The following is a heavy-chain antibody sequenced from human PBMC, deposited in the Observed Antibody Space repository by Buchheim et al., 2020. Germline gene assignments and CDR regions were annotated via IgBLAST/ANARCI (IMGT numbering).Heavy chain of an antibody. CDR2: ISGSGGST. CDR1: GFTFSSYA. D-gene: IGHD2-21*02. CDR3: AKDLIDRRVTAIPFGYAFDI. Sequence: EVQLLESGGGLVQPGGSLRLSCAASGFTFSSYAMSWVRQAPGKGLEWVSAISGSGGSTYYADSVKGRFTISRDNSKHTLYLQMNSLRAEDTAVYYCAKDLIDRRVTAIPFGYAFDIWGQGT. V-gene: IGHV3-23*01. J-gene: IGHJ3*02.